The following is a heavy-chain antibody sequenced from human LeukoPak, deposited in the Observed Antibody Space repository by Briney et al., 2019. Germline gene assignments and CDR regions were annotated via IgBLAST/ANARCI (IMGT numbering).Heavy chain of an antibody. J-gene: IGHJ5*02. D-gene: IGHD5-18*01. V-gene: IGHV3-21*01. CDR3: ARDAYSSGGYSFDP. Sequence: PGGSLRLSCAASGFTFSSYSMNWVRQAPGKGLEWVSSISSSSSYIYYADSVKGRFTISRDNAKNTLYLQMNSLRAEDTAVYYCARDAYSSGGYSFDPWGQGTLVTVSS. CDR2: ISSSSSYI. CDR1: GFTFSSYS.